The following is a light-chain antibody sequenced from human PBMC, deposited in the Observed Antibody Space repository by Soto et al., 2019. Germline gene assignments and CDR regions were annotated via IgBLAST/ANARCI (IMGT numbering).Light chain of an antibody. CDR1: SSDVGGYNL. V-gene: IGLV2-23*01. CDR2: QDT. J-gene: IGLJ2*01. Sequence: QSALTQPASVSGSPGQSITISCTGTSSDVGGYNLVSWYQQHPGKAPKLIIYQDTQRPSGVSDRFSASKSGNTASLTSAGLQTEDEAAYYCCSYAGSYTLILGGGTKLTVL. CDR3: CSYAGSYTLI.